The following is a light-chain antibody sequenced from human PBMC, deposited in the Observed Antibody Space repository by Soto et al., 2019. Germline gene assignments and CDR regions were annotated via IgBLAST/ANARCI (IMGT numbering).Light chain of an antibody. J-gene: IGLJ3*02. V-gene: IGLV1-51*02. CDR2: ENN. Sequence: QSVLTQPPSVSAAPGQKVTISCSGSSSNIGNNYVSWYQQLPGTAPKLLIYENNKRPSRIPDRFSGSKSGTSATLGITGLQTGDEADYYCGTWDSSPWVLGGGTKLTVL. CDR1: SSNIGNNY. CDR3: GTWDSSPWV.